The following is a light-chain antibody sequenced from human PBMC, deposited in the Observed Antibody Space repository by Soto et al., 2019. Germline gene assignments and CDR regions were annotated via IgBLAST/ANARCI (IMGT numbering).Light chain of an antibody. V-gene: IGKV1-39*01. CDR3: QQTYSAPPGT. Sequence: DIQMTQSPSSLSASVGDRVTITCRASQSISTYLNWYQQKPGKAPNLLIYAASTLQSGVPSRFSGSGSGTDFTLTISSLQPQDFATYYCQQTYSAPPGTFGQGTKLEIK. CDR2: AAS. CDR1: QSISTY. J-gene: IGKJ2*02.